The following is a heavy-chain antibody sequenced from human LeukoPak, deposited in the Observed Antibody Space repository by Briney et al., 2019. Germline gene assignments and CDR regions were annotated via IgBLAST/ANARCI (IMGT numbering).Heavy chain of an antibody. CDR2: IDWDDDK. D-gene: IGHD5-12*01. V-gene: IGHV2-70*04. CDR1: GFSLSTSGMR. CDR3: ARNIVATTTFLFDY. J-gene: IGHJ4*02. Sequence: SGPALVKPTQTLTLTCTFSGFSLSTSGMRVSWIRQLPGKALEWLARIDWDDDKFYSTSLKTRLTISKDTSKNQVVLTMTNMDPVDTATYYCARNIVATTTFLFDYWGQGTLVTVSS.